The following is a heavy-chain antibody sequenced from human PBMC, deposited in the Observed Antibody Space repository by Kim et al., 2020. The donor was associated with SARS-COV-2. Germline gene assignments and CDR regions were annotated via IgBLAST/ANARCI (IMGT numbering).Heavy chain of an antibody. J-gene: IGHJ4*02. CDR1: GGSISSYY. V-gene: IGHV4-59*01. Sequence: SETLSLTCTVSGGSISSYYWSWIRQPPGKGLEWIGYIYYSGSTNYNPSLKSRVTISVDTSKNQFSLKLSSVTAADTAVYYCARNMGLYYFDYWGQGTLVTVSS. CDR3: ARNMGLYYFDY. D-gene: IGHD3-10*01. CDR2: IYYSGST.